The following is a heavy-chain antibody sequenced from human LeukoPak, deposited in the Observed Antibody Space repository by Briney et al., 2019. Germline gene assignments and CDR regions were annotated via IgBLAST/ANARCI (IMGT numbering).Heavy chain of an antibody. CDR1: GFTFSSYA. J-gene: IGHJ4*02. CDR3: AKDLDSLLFYFDRSGYLSLDY. V-gene: IGHV3-30-3*01. Sequence: QPGGSLRLSCAASGFTFSSYAMHWVRQAPGKGLEWVAVISYDGSNKYYADSVKGRFTISRDNSKNTLYLQMNSLRAEDTALYFCAKDLDSLLFYFDRSGYLSLDYWGQGILVTVSS. CDR2: ISYDGSNK. D-gene: IGHD3-22*01.